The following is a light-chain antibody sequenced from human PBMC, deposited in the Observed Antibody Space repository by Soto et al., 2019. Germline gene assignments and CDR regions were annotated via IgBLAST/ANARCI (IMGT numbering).Light chain of an antibody. V-gene: IGKV1-39*01. Sequence: DIQMTQSPSSLSASVGDRVTITCRASQSISSYGNWYQQKPGKAPKLLIYAASSLQSGVPSRFSGSGSGTDFTLTISSLQPEDFATYYCQQSYSTPPWTFGQGTKVAIK. CDR1: QSISSY. J-gene: IGKJ1*01. CDR2: AAS. CDR3: QQSYSTPPWT.